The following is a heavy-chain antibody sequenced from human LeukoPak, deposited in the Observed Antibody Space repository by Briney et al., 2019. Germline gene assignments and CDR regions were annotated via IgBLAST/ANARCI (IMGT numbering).Heavy chain of an antibody. Sequence: SETLSLTCTVSGYSISSGYYWGWIRQTPGKGLEWIGSMYNGGDTYYNPSLESRVTVSLETSKNQFSLKLSSVTAADTAVYYCATYYDFWRAFDIWGQGTMVTVSS. J-gene: IGHJ3*02. CDR3: ATYYDFWRAFDI. D-gene: IGHD3-3*01. CDR1: GYSISSGYY. V-gene: IGHV4-38-2*02. CDR2: MYNGGDT.